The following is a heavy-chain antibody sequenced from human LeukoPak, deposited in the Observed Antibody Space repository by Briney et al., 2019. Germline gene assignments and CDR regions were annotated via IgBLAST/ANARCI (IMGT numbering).Heavy chain of an antibody. CDR3: ARAEYYDFWSGYYAFELDY. J-gene: IGHJ4*02. Sequence: GGSLRLSCAASGFTFSSYGMHWVRQAPGKGLEWVAVIWYDGSNKYYADSVKGRFTISRDNSKNTLYLQMNSLRAEDTAVYYCARAEYYDFWSGYYAFELDYWGQGTLVTVSS. CDR2: IWYDGSNK. D-gene: IGHD3-3*01. CDR1: GFTFSSYG. V-gene: IGHV3-33*01.